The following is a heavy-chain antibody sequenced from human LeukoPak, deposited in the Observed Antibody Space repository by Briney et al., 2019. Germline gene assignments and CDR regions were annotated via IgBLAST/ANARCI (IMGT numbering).Heavy chain of an antibody. J-gene: IGHJ5*02. Sequence: ASVTVSCKASGYTFTSYDINWVRQAPGQGLEWMGWMNPNSGNTGYAQKFQGRVTMTRNTSISTAYMELSSLRSEGTAVYYCARSEASYYDSSGYYSISRCFDPWGQGTLVTVSS. CDR3: ARSEASYYDSSGYYSISRCFDP. CDR1: GYTFTSYD. D-gene: IGHD3-22*01. V-gene: IGHV1-8*01. CDR2: MNPNSGNT.